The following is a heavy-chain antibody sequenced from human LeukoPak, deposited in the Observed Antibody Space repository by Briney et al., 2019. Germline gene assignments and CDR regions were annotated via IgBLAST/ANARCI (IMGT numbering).Heavy chain of an antibody. Sequence: RSGGSLRLSCAASGFTFSSYSMNWVRQAPGKGLEWVSSISGSSSYIYYADSMKGRFTISRDNGKNSLYLQMNSLRAEDTAVYFCARGSSNVAARNNWFDPWGQGTLVTVSS. CDR3: ARGSSNVAARNNWFDP. J-gene: IGHJ5*02. V-gene: IGHV3-21*01. D-gene: IGHD6-6*01. CDR1: GFTFSSYS. CDR2: ISGSSSYI.